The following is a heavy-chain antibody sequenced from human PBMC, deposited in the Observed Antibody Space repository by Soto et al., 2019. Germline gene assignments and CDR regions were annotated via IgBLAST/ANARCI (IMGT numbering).Heavy chain of an antibody. CDR3: ARDRYSSGWYVDY. J-gene: IGHJ4*02. Sequence: SCKASGYTFTSYAMHWVRQAPGQRLEWMGWINAGNGNTKYSQKFQGRVTITRDTSASTAYMELSSLRSEDTAVYYCARDRYSSGWYVDYWGQGTQVTVSS. CDR1: GYTFTSYA. CDR2: INAGNGNT. D-gene: IGHD6-19*01. V-gene: IGHV1-3*01.